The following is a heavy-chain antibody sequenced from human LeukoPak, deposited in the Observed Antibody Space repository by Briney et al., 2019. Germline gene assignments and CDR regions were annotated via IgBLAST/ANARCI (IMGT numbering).Heavy chain of an antibody. V-gene: IGHV1-18*01. CDR3: AREDLYGDAFDY. Sequence: ASVKVSCKASGYIFTSYGISWVRQAPGQGLEWMGWISAYNGNTNYAQKLQGRVIMTTDTSTSTAYMELRSLRSDDTAVYYCAREDLYGDAFDYWGQGTLVTVSS. D-gene: IGHD4-17*01. CDR1: GYIFTSYG. J-gene: IGHJ4*02. CDR2: ISAYNGNT.